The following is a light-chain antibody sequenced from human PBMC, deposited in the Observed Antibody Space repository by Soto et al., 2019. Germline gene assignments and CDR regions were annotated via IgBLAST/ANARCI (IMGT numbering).Light chain of an antibody. J-gene: IGLJ1*01. CDR3: SSFTSTSTVYV. CDR2: GNN. Sequence: QSALTQPPSVSGAPGQRVTISCTGSSSNIGAGYDVHWYQQVPGTAPKLLIYGNNNRPSGVPDRFSGSKSGTSASLAIAGLQADDEADYYCSSFTSTSTVYVFGTGTKLTVL. V-gene: IGLV1-40*01. CDR1: SSNIGAGYD.